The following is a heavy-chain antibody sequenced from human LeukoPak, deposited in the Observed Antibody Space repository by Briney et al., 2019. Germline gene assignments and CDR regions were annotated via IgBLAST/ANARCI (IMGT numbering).Heavy chain of an antibody. V-gene: IGHV4-39*01. CDR3: AGRTKLAAPFDY. CDR1: GGSISSSSYY. D-gene: IGHD1/OR15-1a*01. CDR2: IYYSGST. J-gene: IGHJ4*02. Sequence: SETLSLTCTVSGGSISSSSYYWGWIRQPPGKGLEWIGSIYYSGSTYYNPSLKSRVTISVDTSKNQFSLKLSSGTAADTAVYYCAGRTKLAAPFDYWGQGTLVTVSS.